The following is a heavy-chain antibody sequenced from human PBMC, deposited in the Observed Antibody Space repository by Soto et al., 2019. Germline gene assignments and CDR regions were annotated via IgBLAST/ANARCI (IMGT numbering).Heavy chain of an antibody. J-gene: IGHJ5*01. D-gene: IGHD1-20*01. V-gene: IGHV4-4*02. CDR1: GGSVGSSNR. Sequence: QVQLQESGPGLVKPSGTLSLTCAVSGGSVGSSNRWSWVRQPPGKGLEWIGEIYHTGNANYNPSLKSRVTISVDKSNNQFSLNLRFVTAADTAVYYCARGGIPDSWGQGTLVTVSS. CDR2: IYHTGNA. CDR3: ARGGIPDS.